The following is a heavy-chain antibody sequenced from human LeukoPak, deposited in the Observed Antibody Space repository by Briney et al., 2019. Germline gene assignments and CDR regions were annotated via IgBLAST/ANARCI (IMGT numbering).Heavy chain of an antibody. V-gene: IGHV3-74*03. CDR2: INGDGSTT. CDR3: ARDYAGSPDY. J-gene: IGHJ4*02. CDR1: GFTFSTYW. Sequence: GGSLRLSCTASGFTFSTYWINWVRQSPGKGLVWVALINGDGSTTTHADSVKGRFTISRDNAKNAAYLQMNSLRDEDTAVYFCARDYAGSPDYWGQGTLVTVSA. D-gene: IGHD3-10*01.